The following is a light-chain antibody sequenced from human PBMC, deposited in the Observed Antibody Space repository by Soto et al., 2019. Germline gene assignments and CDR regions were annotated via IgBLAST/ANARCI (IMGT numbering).Light chain of an antibody. CDR1: QTVSTNY. J-gene: IGKJ1*01. V-gene: IGKV3-20*01. CDR3: QQYGRP. Sequence: EIVLAQSPATLSLSPGERATLSCRASQTVSTNYLAWYQQKPGQAPRLLIYGASSRATGIPDRFSGSGSGTDFTLTISRLEPEDFAVYYCQQYGRPFGQGTKV. CDR2: GAS.